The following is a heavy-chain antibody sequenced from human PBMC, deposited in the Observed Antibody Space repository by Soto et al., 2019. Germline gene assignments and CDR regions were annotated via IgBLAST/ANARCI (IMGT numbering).Heavy chain of an antibody. D-gene: IGHD5-18*01. CDR2: IIPILGIA. CDR3: ARDPPMIVDTAMVIGY. CDR1: GGTFSSYT. V-gene: IGHV1-69*04. J-gene: IGHJ4*02. Sequence: SVKVSCKASGGTFSSYTISWVRQAPGQGLEWMGRIIPILGIANYAQKFQGRVTITADKSTSTAYMELSSLRSEDTAVYYCARDPPMIVDTAMVIGYWGQGTLVTVSS.